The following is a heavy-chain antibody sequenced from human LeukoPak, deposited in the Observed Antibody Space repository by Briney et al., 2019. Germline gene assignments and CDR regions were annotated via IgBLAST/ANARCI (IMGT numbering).Heavy chain of an antibody. Sequence: GGSLRLSCGASGLRFSSYAMSWVRQAPGKGLEWVPSISGSGGSTYYTDSVKGRFAISRDNSKSTLYLQMNSLGTDDTALYYCVKGGQNYDFWRFDYWGQGTLVTASS. V-gene: IGHV3-23*01. J-gene: IGHJ4*02. D-gene: IGHD3-3*01. CDR1: GLRFSSYA. CDR2: ISGSGGST. CDR3: VKGGQNYDFWRFDY.